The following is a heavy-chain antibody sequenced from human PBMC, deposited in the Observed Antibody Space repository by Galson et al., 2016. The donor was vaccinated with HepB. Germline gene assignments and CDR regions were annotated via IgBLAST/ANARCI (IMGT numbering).Heavy chain of an antibody. Sequence: SLRLSCAASGFTFSSYGMNWVRQAPGKGLEWVSYISSSSTIYYADSVKGRFTISRDNARNSLYLHMNSLRDEDTAVYYCARDSHVGATPFDYWGQGTLVTVSS. CDR2: ISSSSTI. D-gene: IGHD1-26*01. CDR3: ARDSHVGATPFDY. V-gene: IGHV3-48*02. J-gene: IGHJ4*02. CDR1: GFTFSSYG.